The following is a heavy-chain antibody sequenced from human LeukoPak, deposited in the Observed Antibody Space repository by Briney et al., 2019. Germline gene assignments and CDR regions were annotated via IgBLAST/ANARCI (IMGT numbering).Heavy chain of an antibody. D-gene: IGHD2-15*01. J-gene: IGHJ4*02. CDR2: IYPGDSDT. Sequence: GESLKISCKGSGYSFTNYWIGWVRQMPGKGLEWMGIIYPGDSDTRYSPSFQGQVTFSGDKSISTAYLQWSSLKASDTAMYYCARLWKISGSGEFDYWGQGTLVTVSS. V-gene: IGHV5-51*01. CDR3: ARLWKISGSGEFDY. CDR1: GYSFTNYW.